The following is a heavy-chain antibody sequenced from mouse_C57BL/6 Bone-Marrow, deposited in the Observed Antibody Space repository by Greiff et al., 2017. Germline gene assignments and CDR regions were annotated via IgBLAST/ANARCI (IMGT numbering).Heavy chain of an antibody. CDR3: ARRDGYSERFAY. CDR1: GFTFSSYG. J-gene: IGHJ3*01. CDR2: ISSGGSYT. D-gene: IGHD2-3*01. V-gene: IGHV5-6*01. Sequence: EVQRVESGGDLVKPGGSLKLSCAASGFTFSSYGMSWVRQTPDKRLEWVATISSGGSYTSYPDSVKGRFTISRDNAKNTLYLQMSSLKSEDTAMYYCARRDGYSERFAYWGQGTLVTVSA.